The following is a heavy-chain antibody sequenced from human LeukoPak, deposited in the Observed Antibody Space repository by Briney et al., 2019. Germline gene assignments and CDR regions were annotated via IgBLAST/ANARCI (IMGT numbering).Heavy chain of an antibody. CDR2: ISSSSSTT. J-gene: IGHJ3*02. CDR3: AGGPYYDSSGPIGASSAFDI. V-gene: IGHV3-48*02. D-gene: IGHD3-22*01. Sequence: SGGSLRLSCAASGFTFSSYSMNWVRQAPGKGLEWVSYISSSSSTTYYADSVKGRFTISRDNAKNSLYLQMNSLRDEDTAVYYCAGGPYYDSSGPIGASSAFDIWGQGTMVTVSS. CDR1: GFTFSSYS.